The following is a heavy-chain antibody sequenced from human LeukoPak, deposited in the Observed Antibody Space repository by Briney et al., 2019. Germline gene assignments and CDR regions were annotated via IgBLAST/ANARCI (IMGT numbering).Heavy chain of an antibody. D-gene: IGHD3/OR15-3a*01. CDR3: ARAGPWTLDI. J-gene: IGHJ3*02. V-gene: IGHV3-33*01. Sequence: GRSLRLSCAASGFSFSSHGMHLVRQAPGKGREWVAVIWYDESSQNYADSVRGRFTISRDNSKNTLSLQMNSLRAEDTAVYYCARAGPWTLDIWGKGTMVTVSS. CDR2: IWYDESSQ. CDR1: GFSFSSHG.